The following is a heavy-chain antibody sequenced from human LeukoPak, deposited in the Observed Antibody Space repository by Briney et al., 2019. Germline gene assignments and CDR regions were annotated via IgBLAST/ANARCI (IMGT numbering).Heavy chain of an antibody. J-gene: IGHJ4*02. CDR3: ARARGSSDY. V-gene: IGHV1-2*02. Sequence: ASVKVSCKASGYTFTGYSMHWVRQAPGQGLEWMGWISPNSGGTNYAQKFQGRVTMTRGTSISTAYMELSRLRSDDTAVYYCARARGSSDYWGQGTLVTVSS. D-gene: IGHD1-26*01. CDR1: GYTFTGYS. CDR2: ISPNSGGT.